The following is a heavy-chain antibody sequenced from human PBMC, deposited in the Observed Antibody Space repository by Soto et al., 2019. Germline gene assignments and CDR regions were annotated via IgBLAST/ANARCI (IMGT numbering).Heavy chain of an antibody. D-gene: IGHD2-15*01. V-gene: IGHV3-30*18. Sequence: ESVGGVVQPGRSLRLSCAASGFTFSSYGMHWVRQAPGKGLEWVAVISYDGSNKYYADSVKGRFTISRDNSKNTLYLQMNSLRAEDTAVYYCAKDRAGYCSGGSCYPARYYYGMDVWGQGTTVTVSS. CDR3: AKDRAGYCSGGSCYPARYYYGMDV. CDR1: GFTFSSYG. CDR2: ISYDGSNK. J-gene: IGHJ6*02.